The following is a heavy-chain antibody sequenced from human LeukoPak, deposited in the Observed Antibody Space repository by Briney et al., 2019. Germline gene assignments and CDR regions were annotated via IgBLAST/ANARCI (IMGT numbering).Heavy chain of an antibody. D-gene: IGHD1-26*01. V-gene: IGHV3-23*01. CDR3: ARARSIVGVSPFQH. J-gene: IGHJ1*01. CDR2: ISGSGSTT. Sequence: GGSLRLSCAASGFTFRSYGMSWVRQAPGKGLEWVSAISGSGSTTYYADSVKGRCTISRDNSKNTLYLQMNSLRPEDTAVYYCARARSIVGVSPFQHWGQGTLVTVSS. CDR1: GFTFRSYG.